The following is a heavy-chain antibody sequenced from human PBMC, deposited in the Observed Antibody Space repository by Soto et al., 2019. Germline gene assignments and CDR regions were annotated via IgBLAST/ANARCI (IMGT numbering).Heavy chain of an antibody. Sequence: QVQLVQSGPEVKKPGASVRVSCMTSGYAFTSYGVNWVRQAPGQGLEWMGWIAPHSGRTTYLPKFQGRVTLTRDTPTSTVYMELKSLRSEDTAIYYCARDEYHYGSGSSYSTLDDWGQGTLVTVSS. J-gene: IGHJ4*02. V-gene: IGHV1-18*04. CDR1: GYAFTSYG. CDR3: ARDEYHYGSGSSYSTLDD. CDR2: IAPHSGRT. D-gene: IGHD3-10*01.